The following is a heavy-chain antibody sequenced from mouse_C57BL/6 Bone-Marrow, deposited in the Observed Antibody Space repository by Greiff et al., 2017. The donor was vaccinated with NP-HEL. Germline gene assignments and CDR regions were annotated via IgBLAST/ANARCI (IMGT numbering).Heavy chain of an antibody. CDR2: INYDGSST. D-gene: IGHD1-1*01. CDR1: GFTFSDYY. CDR3: AREGEYYGSSRWYFDV. J-gene: IGHJ1*03. V-gene: IGHV5-16*01. Sequence: EVQLQESEGGLVQPGSSMKLSCTASGFTFSDYYMAWVRQVPEKGLEWVANINYDGSSTYYLDSLKSRFIISRDNAKNILYLQMSSLKSEDTATYYCAREGEYYGSSRWYFDVWGTGTTVTVSS.